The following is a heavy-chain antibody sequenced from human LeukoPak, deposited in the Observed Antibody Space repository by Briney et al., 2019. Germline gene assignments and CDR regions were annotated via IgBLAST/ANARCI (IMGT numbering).Heavy chain of an antibody. CDR2: IKKDGSEK. Sequence: PGGSLRLSCAASGFTFSSYWMSWVRQAPGKGLEWVANIKKDGSEKYYVDSVKGRFTISRDNAKTSLYLQMNSLRAEDTAVYYCARRLGSQWDVWGHQYYFDYWGQGTLVTVSS. D-gene: IGHD3-16*01. CDR1: GFTFSSYW. V-gene: IGHV3-7*01. CDR3: ARRLGSQWDVWGHQYYFDY. J-gene: IGHJ4*02.